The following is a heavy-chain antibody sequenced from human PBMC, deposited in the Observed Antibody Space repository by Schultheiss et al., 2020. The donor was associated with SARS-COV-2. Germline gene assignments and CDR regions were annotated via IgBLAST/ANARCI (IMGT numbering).Heavy chain of an antibody. J-gene: IGHJ6*02. CDR1: GFTFSSYA. CDR2: ISYDGSNK. D-gene: IGHD3-10*01. CDR3: ARWEMVRAMEWDYYGMDV. V-gene: IGHV3-33*05. Sequence: GGSLRLSCAASGFTFSSYAMSWVRQAPGKGLEWVAVISYDGSNKYYADSVKGRFTISRDNAKNSLYLQMNSLRAEDTAVYYCARWEMVRAMEWDYYGMDVWGQGTTVTVSS.